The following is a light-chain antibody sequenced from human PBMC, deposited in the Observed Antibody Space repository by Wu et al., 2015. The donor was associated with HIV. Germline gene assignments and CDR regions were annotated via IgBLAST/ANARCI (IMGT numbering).Light chain of an antibody. Sequence: DIQLTQSPSFLSASVGDRVTITCRASQGISSYLAWYQQKPGKAPKLLIYAASTLQSGVPSRSSGSGSGTEFTLTISSLQPEDFATYYCQQLNSYPRVTFGPGTKVDIK. V-gene: IGKV1-9*01. J-gene: IGKJ3*01. CDR2: AAS. CDR3: QQLNSYPRVT. CDR1: QGISSY.